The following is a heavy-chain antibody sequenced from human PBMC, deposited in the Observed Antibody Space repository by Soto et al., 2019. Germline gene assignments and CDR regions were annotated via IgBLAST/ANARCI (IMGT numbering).Heavy chain of an antibody. D-gene: IGHD2-15*01. CDR3: ARGGGITHPPDY. Sequence: QVQLQESGPGLVKPPETLSLTCTVSRVSITDYYWSWIRQPAGKGLEWIGRVYSSGSTDYKPSLKSRVTMSVDTSKNQFSLRLRSVTAADTALYYCARGGGITHPPDYWGSGTLVTVSS. J-gene: IGHJ4*02. CDR1: RVSITDYY. V-gene: IGHV4-4*07. CDR2: VYSSGST.